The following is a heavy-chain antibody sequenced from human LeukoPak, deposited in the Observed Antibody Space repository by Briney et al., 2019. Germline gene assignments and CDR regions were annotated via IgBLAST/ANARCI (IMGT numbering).Heavy chain of an antibody. D-gene: IGHD6-13*01. CDR1: GFTFSSYW. V-gene: IGHV3-7*01. CDR2: IKADGSQI. Sequence: PGGSLRLSCVASGFTFSSYWMTWVRQAPGKGLEWVSNIKADGSQIYYVDSVKGRFTSSRDNAKNSLYLQMNSLRVEDTAVYYCARTPTGVSWQSWYFDLWGRGTLVTVSS. CDR3: ARTPTGVSWQSWYFDL. J-gene: IGHJ2*01.